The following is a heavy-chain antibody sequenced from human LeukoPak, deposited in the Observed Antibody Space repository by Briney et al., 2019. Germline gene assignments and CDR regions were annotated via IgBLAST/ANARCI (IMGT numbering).Heavy chain of an antibody. V-gene: IGHV3-23*01. Sequence: GGSLRLSCTASGFTFSAYAMMWVRQAPGKGPEWVSAIRGGGGSAFYADSVKGRFTISRDNSKYTLFLQMNSLRAEDTAVYYGARDPNGDYIGAFDMWAQGQWSPSRQ. D-gene: IGHD4-17*01. CDR3: ARDPNGDYIGAFDM. CDR2: IRGGGGSA. J-gene: IGHJ3*02. CDR1: GFTFSAYA.